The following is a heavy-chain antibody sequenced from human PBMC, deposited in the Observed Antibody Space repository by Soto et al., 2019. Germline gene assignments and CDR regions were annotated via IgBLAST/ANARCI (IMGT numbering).Heavy chain of an antibody. J-gene: IGHJ3*02. Sequence: GGSLRLSCAASGFTFSSYSMNWVRQAPGKGLEWVSYISSSSSTIYYADSVKGRFTISRDNAKNSLYLQMNSLRAEDTAVYYCARAMGDFWSEGAEEDAFDIWGQGTMVTVSS. CDR2: ISSSSSTI. CDR3: ARAMGDFWSEGAEEDAFDI. V-gene: IGHV3-48*01. CDR1: GFTFSSYS. D-gene: IGHD3-3*01.